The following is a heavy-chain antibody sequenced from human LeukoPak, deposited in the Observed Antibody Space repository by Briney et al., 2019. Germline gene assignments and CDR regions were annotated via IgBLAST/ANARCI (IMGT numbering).Heavy chain of an antibody. CDR2: INPNSGGT. CDR1: GYTFTSYY. CDR3: ARMRGSGSYFDY. D-gene: IGHD1-26*01. Sequence: GASVKVSCKASGYTFTSYYMHWVRQAPGQGLEWMGWINPNSGGTNYAQKFQGRVTMTRDTSISTAYMELSRLRSDDTAVYYCARMRGSGSYFDYWGQGILVTVSS. V-gene: IGHV1-2*02. J-gene: IGHJ4*02.